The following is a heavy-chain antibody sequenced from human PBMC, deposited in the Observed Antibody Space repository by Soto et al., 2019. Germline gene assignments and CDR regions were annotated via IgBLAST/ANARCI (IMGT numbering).Heavy chain of an antibody. CDR3: ARTESPYYDSSGYYPNWFDP. J-gene: IGHJ5*02. Sequence: QVQLVQSGAEVKKPGASVKVSCKASGYTFTSYGISWVRQAPGQGLEWMGWISAYNGNTNYAQKLQGRVTMTTDTSTSTAYMELRSLRSDDTAVYYCARTESPYYDSSGYYPNWFDPWVQGTLVTVSS. CDR1: GYTFTSYG. V-gene: IGHV1-18*01. CDR2: ISAYNGNT. D-gene: IGHD3-22*01.